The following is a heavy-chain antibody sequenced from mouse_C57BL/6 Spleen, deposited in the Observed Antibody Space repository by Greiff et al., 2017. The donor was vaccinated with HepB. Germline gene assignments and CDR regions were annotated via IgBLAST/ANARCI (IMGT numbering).Heavy chain of an antibody. Sequence: EVKLVESGGGLVQSGRSLRLSCATSGFTFSDFYMEWVRQAPGKGLEWIAASRNKANDYTTEYSASVKGRFIVSRDTSQSILYLQMNALRAEDTAIYYCARDDYGGFDYWGQGTTLTVSS. J-gene: IGHJ2*01. CDR2: SRNKANDYTT. V-gene: IGHV7-1*01. CDR1: GFTFSDFY. D-gene: IGHD2-4*01. CDR3: ARDDYGGFDY.